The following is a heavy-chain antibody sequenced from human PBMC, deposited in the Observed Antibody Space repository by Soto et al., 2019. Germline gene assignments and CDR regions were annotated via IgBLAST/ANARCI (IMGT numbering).Heavy chain of an antibody. CDR1: GGSFSGYY. Sequence: SETLSLTCAVYGGSFSGYYWSWIRQPPGKGLEWIGEINHSGSTNYNPSLKSRVTISVDTSKNQFSLKLSSVTAADTAVYYCARGPDRRGRGPHYYYYYYMDVWGKGTTVTVSS. CDR2: INHSGST. V-gene: IGHV4-34*01. CDR3: ARGPDRRGRGPHYYYYYYMDV. J-gene: IGHJ6*03.